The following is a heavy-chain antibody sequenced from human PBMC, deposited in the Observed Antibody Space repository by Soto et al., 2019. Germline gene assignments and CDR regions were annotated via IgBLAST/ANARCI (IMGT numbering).Heavy chain of an antibody. Sequence: EVRLVESGGGLIQPGGSLRLSCAASGFSVSSDYMSWVRQAPGKGLEWVAVIYTIGSTYYAGSVKGRFTISRDTSRNTLYLQMSTLRAEDTAVYFCAKTTNYYYSLDVWGQGTTVSVSS. CDR2: IYTIGST. V-gene: IGHV3-53*01. J-gene: IGHJ6*02. D-gene: IGHD2-8*01. CDR3: AKTTNYYYSLDV. CDR1: GFSVSSDY.